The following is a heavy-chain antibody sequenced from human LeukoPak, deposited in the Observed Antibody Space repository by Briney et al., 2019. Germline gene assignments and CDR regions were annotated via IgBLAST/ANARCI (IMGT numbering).Heavy chain of an antibody. CDR1: GFTFSSYA. V-gene: IGHV3-30-3*01. CDR2: ISYDGSNK. D-gene: IGHD5-18*01. CDR3: AREETAMVDY. J-gene: IGHJ4*02. Sequence: GGSLRLSCAASGFTFSSYAMHWVRRAPGKGLEWVAGISYDGSNKYYADSVKGRFTISRDNSKNTLYLQMNSLRAEDTAVYYCAREETAMVDYWGQGTLVTVSS.